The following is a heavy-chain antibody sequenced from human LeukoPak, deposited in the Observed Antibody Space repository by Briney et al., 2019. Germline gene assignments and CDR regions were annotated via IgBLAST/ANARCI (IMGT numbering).Heavy chain of an antibody. Sequence: SETLSLTCTVSGGSISSYYWSWIRQPPGKGLEWIGYIHYSGSTNYNPSLKSRVTISVDTSKNQFSLKLSSVTAADTAVYYCARNPGYSYSDYWGQGTLVTVSS. CDR2: IHYSGST. CDR3: ARNPGYSYSDY. J-gene: IGHJ4*02. CDR1: GGSISSYY. D-gene: IGHD5-18*01. V-gene: IGHV4-59*08.